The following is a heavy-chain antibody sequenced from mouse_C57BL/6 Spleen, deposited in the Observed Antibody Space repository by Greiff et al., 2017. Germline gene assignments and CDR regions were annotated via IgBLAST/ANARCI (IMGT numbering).Heavy chain of an antibody. CDR3: VRESHWYFDV. V-gene: IGHV10-1*01. CDR1: GFSFNTYA. Sequence: EVKLVESGGGLVQPKGSLKLSCAASGFSFNTYAMNWVRQAPGKGLEWVARIRSKSNNYATYYADSVKDRFTISRDDSESMLYLQMNNLKTEDTAMYYCVRESHWYFDVWGTGTTVTVSS. CDR2: IRSKSNNYAT. J-gene: IGHJ1*03.